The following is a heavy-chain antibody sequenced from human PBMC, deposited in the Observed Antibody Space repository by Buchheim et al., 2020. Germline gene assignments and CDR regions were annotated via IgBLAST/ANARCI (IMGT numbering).Heavy chain of an antibody. V-gene: IGHV3-30*04. CDR1: GFTFSSYA. J-gene: IGHJ5*02. CDR2: ISYDGSNK. Sequence: QVQLVESGGGVVQPGRSLRLSCAASGFTFSSYAMHWVRQAPGKGLEWVAVISYDGSNKYYADSVKGRFTISRDNSKNTLYLQMNSLRAEDTAVYYCARDVKYYYGSGSYSHWFDPWGQGTL. D-gene: IGHD3-10*01. CDR3: ARDVKYYYGSGSYSHWFDP.